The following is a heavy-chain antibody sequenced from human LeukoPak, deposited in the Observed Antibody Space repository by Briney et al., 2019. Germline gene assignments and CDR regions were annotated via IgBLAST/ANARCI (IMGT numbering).Heavy chain of an antibody. J-gene: IGHJ4*02. Sequence: PSETLSLTCTVSGGSISSYYWSWIRQPPGKGLEWIGYIYYSGSTNYNPSLKSRVTISVDTSKNQFSLKLSSVTAADTAVYYCAREEGDYWGQGTLVTVSS. CDR3: AREEGDY. V-gene: IGHV4-59*01. CDR1: GGSISSYY. CDR2: IYYSGST.